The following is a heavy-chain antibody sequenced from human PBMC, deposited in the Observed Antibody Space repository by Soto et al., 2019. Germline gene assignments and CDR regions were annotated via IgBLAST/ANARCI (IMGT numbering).Heavy chain of an antibody. CDR1: GYTFTSYA. CDR2: INAGNGNT. CDR3: ARGGRVVVVVVAATPFDY. Sequence: ASVKVSCKACGYTFTSYAMHWVRQAPGQRLEWMGWINAGNGNTKYSQKFQGRVTITRDTSASTAYMELSSLRSEDTAVYYCARGGRVVVVVVAATPFDYWGQGTLVTVSS. V-gene: IGHV1-3*01. D-gene: IGHD2-15*01. J-gene: IGHJ4*02.